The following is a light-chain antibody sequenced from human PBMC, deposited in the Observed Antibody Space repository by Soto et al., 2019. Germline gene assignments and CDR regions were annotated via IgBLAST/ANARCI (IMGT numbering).Light chain of an antibody. CDR2: EVS. J-gene: IGLJ1*01. CDR1: SSDVGSYNL. V-gene: IGLV2-23*02. CDR3: CSYAGSSTFV. Sequence: VLAQPASVSVSPGQSITISCTGTSSDVGSYNLVSWYQQHPGKAPKLMIYEVSKRPSGVSNRFSGSKSGNTASLTISGLQAEDEADYYCCSYAGSSTFVFGTGTKVTVL.